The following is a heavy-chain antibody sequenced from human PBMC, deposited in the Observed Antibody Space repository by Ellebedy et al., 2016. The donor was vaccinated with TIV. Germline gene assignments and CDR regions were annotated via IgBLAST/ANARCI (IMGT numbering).Heavy chain of an antibody. J-gene: IGHJ4*02. CDR2: ISGSGGST. Sequence: PGGSLRLSCAASGFTFSSYAMSWVRQAPGKGLEWVSSISGSGGSTYYAASVQGRFTISRDNSNNTLYLQMDSLRVEDKAVFYCAKVPIRDVVTHYFDYWGQGTLVTVSS. CDR3: AKVPIRDVVTHYFDY. V-gene: IGHV3-23*01. D-gene: IGHD3-10*01. CDR1: GFTFSSYA.